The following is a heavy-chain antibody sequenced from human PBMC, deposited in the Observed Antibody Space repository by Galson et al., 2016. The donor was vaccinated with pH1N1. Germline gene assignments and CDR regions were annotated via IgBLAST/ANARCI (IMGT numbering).Heavy chain of an antibody. V-gene: IGHV3-73*01. Sequence: SLRLSCAASGFTFSGSAMHWVRQASGKGLEWVGRIRSKADSYATAYAASVEGRFTISRDDSKNTAYLQMNSLKTEDTAVYYCTRPNSGSYEEFWFDPRGQGTLVTVSS. D-gene: IGHD1-26*01. CDR2: IRSKADSYAT. CDR1: GFTFSGSA. J-gene: IGHJ5*02. CDR3: TRPNSGSYEEFWFDP.